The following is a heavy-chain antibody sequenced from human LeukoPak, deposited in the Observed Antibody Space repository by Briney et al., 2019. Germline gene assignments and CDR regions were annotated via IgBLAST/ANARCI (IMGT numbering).Heavy chain of an antibody. CDR3: ARIAYAATVSYYDY. Sequence: GGTLRLSCALSGFTFSACELTWVRQAPGKGLEWVSYISRSGSTRYYADSVKGRFTISRENAKNSLYLQMNSLRAEDTAVYYCARIAYAATVSYYDYWGQGTLVTVSS. V-gene: IGHV3-48*03. D-gene: IGHD4-17*01. CDR2: ISRSGSTR. J-gene: IGHJ4*02. CDR1: GFTFSACE.